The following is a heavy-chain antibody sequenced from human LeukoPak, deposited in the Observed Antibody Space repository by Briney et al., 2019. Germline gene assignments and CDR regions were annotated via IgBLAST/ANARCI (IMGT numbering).Heavy chain of an antibody. J-gene: IGHJ4*02. CDR2: IIPILGIA. CDR3: ARVDGSPDY. Sequence: ASVKVSCKASGGTFSSYAISWVRQAPGQGLEWMGRIIPILGIANYAQKFQGRVTITADKSTSTACMELSSLRSGDTAVYYCARVDGSPDYWGQGTLLTVSS. V-gene: IGHV1-69*04. D-gene: IGHD2-15*01. CDR1: GGTFSSYA.